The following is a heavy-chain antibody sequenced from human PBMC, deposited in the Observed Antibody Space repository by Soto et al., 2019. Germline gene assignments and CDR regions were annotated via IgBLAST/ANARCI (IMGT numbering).Heavy chain of an antibody. Sequence: QVQLVQSGAEVKKPGSSVKVSCKASGVPFSRYAISWVRQAPGQGLEWMGGIIPIFGTPNYAQKFQGRVTITADESTTTAYLDLSSLTAEDTAMYYCARGSHSPGIAVAGFYYWGQGTLVTVSS. D-gene: IGHD6-19*01. CDR2: IIPIFGTP. J-gene: IGHJ4*02. CDR1: GVPFSRYA. V-gene: IGHV1-69*01. CDR3: ARGSHSPGIAVAGFYY.